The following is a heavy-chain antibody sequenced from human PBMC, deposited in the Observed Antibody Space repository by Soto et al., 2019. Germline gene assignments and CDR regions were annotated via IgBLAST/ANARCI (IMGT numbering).Heavy chain of an antibody. CDR2: FNPNTGAT. D-gene: IGHD2-15*01. Sequence: QVQLVQSGAEMKKPGASVKVSCKASGYTFTVSYIHWMRQAPGQGFEWMGWFNPNTGATHYAQKFQGRVTMTRDTSISTAYMELSRLRSDNTAVYYCAKEHRFCSGGSGAGDFWGQGTLVTVSS. CDR1: GYTFTVSY. CDR3: AKEHRFCSGGSGAGDF. J-gene: IGHJ4*02. V-gene: IGHV1-2*02.